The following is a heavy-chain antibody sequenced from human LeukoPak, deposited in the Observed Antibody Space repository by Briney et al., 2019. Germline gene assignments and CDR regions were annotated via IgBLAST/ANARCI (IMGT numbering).Heavy chain of an antibody. CDR3: AKDNPYDSVYFDY. CDR1: GFTYSHNG. Sequence: PGGSLRLSCVASGFTYSHNGMHWVRQAPGKGLEWVAFIQYDGNTIFYADSVKGRFTISRDNSKNTLYLQMNSLRAEDTAVYYCAKDNPYDSVYFDYWGQGTLVTVSS. V-gene: IGHV3-30*02. J-gene: IGHJ4*02. D-gene: IGHD3-22*01. CDR2: IQYDGNTI.